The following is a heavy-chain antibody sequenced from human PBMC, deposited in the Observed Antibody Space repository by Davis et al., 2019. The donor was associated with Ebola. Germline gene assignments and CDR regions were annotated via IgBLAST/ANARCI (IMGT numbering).Heavy chain of an antibody. CDR1: GFTFSSYA. Sequence: GESLKISCAASGFTFSSYAMSWVRQAPGKGLEWVSAISGSGGSTYYADSVKGRFTISRDNSRNTLYVQMNSLRPEDTALYYCAKDLWVVTGYCIDTWGQGTRVTVSA. CDR3: AKDLWVVTGYCIDT. CDR2: ISGSGGST. V-gene: IGHV3-23*01. D-gene: IGHD2-15*01. J-gene: IGHJ5*02.